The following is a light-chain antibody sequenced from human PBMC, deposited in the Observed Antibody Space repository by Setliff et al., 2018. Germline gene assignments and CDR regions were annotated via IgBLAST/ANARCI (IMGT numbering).Light chain of an antibody. Sequence: QSVLTQDASVSGTVGQKVTLSCTGESDNIGRNAVGWYQQSSHGAPKTVMLGNFLPSGIPDRFSGSKSGTTASLTISGLQLEDEADYYCSTWDYSLRTHVFGTGTKVTVL. J-gene: IGLJ1*01. CDR1: SDNIGRNA. CDR2: GNF. CDR3: STWDYSLRTHV. V-gene: IGLV1-44*01.